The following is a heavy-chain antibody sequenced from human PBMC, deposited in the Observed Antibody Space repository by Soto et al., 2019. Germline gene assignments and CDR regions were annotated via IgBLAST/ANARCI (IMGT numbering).Heavy chain of an antibody. D-gene: IGHD2-2*01. CDR1: GFTFSSYA. CDR3: AKGARYCISTSCYFYGMDV. V-gene: IGHV3-23*01. CDR2: ISGSGGST. J-gene: IGHJ6*02. Sequence: GGSLRLSCAASGFTFSSYAMSWVRQAPGKGLEWVSAISGSGGSTYYADSVKGRFTISRDNSKNTLYLQMNSLRAEDTAVYYCAKGARYCISTSCYFYGMDVWGQGTTVTVSS.